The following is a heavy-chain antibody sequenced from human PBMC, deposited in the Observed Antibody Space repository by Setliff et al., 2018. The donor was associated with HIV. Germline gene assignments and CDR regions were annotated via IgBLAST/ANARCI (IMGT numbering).Heavy chain of an antibody. D-gene: IGHD3-10*01. Sequence: SETLSLTCTVSGGSITRTPYYWGWIRQPPGKGLEWIGSIYARGSTYYNPSLKSRVTISVDTSKNQFSLKLSSVTAADTAVYYCARELLRSWDGSENSYKPYYFDYWGQGTLVTVSS. J-gene: IGHJ4*02. V-gene: IGHV4-39*07. CDR3: ARELLRSWDGSENSYKPYYFDY. CDR2: IYARGST. CDR1: GGSITRTPYY.